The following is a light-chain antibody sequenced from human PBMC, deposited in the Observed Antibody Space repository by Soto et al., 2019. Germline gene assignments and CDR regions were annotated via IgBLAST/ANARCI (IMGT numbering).Light chain of an antibody. J-gene: IGLJ2*01. CDR3: SSYTSSVTLV. V-gene: IGLV2-14*01. CDR2: EVS. Sequence: QSVLTQPASVSGSPGQSITISCTGTSSDVGGYNFVSWYQQHPGKAPKLMIYEVSYRPSGVSYRFSGSKSGNTASLTISGLQAEDEADYYCSSYTSSVTLVFGGGTKVTVL. CDR1: SSDVGGYNF.